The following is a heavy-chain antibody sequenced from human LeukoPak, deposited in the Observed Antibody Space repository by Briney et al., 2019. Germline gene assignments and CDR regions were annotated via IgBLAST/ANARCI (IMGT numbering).Heavy chain of an antibody. CDR2: ISAYNGNT. J-gene: IGHJ6*03. Sequence: ASVKVSCKASGYTFTSYGISWVRQAPGQGLEWMGWISAYNGNTNYAQKLQGRVTMTTDTSTSTAYMELRSLRSDDTAVYYCSRGDSSSYYYYYMDVWGKGTTVTVSS. D-gene: IGHD2-21*01. CDR1: GYTFTSYG. V-gene: IGHV1-18*01. CDR3: SRGDSSSYYYYYMDV.